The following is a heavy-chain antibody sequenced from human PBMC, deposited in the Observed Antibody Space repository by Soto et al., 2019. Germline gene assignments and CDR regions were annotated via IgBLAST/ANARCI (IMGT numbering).Heavy chain of an antibody. Sequence: SETLSLTCPVSGCSISSYYWSWIRQPPGKGLEWIGYIYYSGSTNYNPSLKSRVTISVDTSKNQFSLKLSSVTAADTAVYYCAINIAARPHYYYYMDVWGKGTTVTVSS. CDR2: IYYSGST. CDR3: AINIAARPHYYYYMDV. J-gene: IGHJ6*03. CDR1: GCSISSYY. V-gene: IGHV4-59*01. D-gene: IGHD6-6*01.